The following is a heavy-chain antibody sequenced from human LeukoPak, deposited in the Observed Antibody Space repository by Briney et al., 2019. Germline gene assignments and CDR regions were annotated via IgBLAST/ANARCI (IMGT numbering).Heavy chain of an antibody. J-gene: IGHJ4*02. V-gene: IGHV3-23*01. D-gene: IGHD2-15*01. CDR3: AKEEDIIILSSGSSYDY. Sequence: GGSLRLSCAAAGFTFSNYVMSWVRQAPGKGLEWVSAITSSVGSTYYADSVEGRFTISRDNSKNTLYLQMNSLRAEDTAVYYCAKEEDIIILSSGSSYDYWGQGTLVTVSS. CDR2: ITSSVGST. CDR1: GFTFSNYV.